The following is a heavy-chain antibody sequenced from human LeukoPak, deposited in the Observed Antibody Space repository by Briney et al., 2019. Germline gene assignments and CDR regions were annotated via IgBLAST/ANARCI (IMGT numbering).Heavy chain of an antibody. CDR2: FYYSGST. D-gene: IGHD2-2*02. Sequence: SETLTLTCTVSGGSIISSSYYWGWIRQPPGKGLEWIGSFYYSGSTYYNPSLKSRVTISVDTSKNQFSLKLSSVTAADTAVYYCARSGGSDTQFDPWGQGTLVTVSS. V-gene: IGHV4-39*07. J-gene: IGHJ5*02. CDR1: GGSIISSSYY. CDR3: ARSGGSDTQFDP.